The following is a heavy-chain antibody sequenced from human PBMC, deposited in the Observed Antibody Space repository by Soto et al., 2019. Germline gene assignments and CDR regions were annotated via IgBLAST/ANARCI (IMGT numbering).Heavy chain of an antibody. CDR1: GGTFSSYA. Sequence: QVQLVQSGAEVKKPGSSVKVSCKASGGTFSSYAISWVRQAPGQGLEWMGGIIPIFGTANYAQKFQGRVTITADESTSTAYMELSSLRSDDTAVYYCAKHCSGGSCYPIHFDYWGQGTLVTVSS. D-gene: IGHD2-15*01. V-gene: IGHV1-69*01. CDR3: AKHCSGGSCYPIHFDY. CDR2: IIPIFGTA. J-gene: IGHJ4*02.